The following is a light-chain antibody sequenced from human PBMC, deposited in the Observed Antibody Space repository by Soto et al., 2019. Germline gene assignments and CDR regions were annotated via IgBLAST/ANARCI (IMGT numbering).Light chain of an antibody. Sequence: EIVMTQSPATLSVSPGERATLSCRASQSISIHLAWYQQQPGQGPRLLIYGASTRDTGTPARFSGSGSGTEFTLTISSLQSEDFAVYYCQQYDSWPSWPFGQGTKVEIK. J-gene: IGKJ1*01. CDR2: GAS. V-gene: IGKV3-15*01. CDR1: QSISIH. CDR3: QQYDSWPSWP.